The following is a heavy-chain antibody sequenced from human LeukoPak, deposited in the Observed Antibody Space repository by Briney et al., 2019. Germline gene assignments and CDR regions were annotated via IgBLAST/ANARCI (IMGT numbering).Heavy chain of an antibody. CDR3: ARGGGKSSAYFDF. D-gene: IGHD3-22*01. CDR1: GFIFNSYA. Sequence: PGRSLRLSCAPSGFIFNSYAMHWLRQAPGKGLEWVAVIWYDGSNKYYADSVKGRFTISRDNSKNTLYLQMNSLRAEDTAVYYCARGGGKSSAYFDFWGQGTPVTVSS. CDR2: IWYDGSNK. J-gene: IGHJ4*02. V-gene: IGHV3-33*01.